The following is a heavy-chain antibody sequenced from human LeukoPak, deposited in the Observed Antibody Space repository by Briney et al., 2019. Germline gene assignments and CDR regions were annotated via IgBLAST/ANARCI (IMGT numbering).Heavy chain of an antibody. CDR1: GFTLTNYF. CDR3: ARDWGNWVRNWFDP. CDR2: INPSGGST. D-gene: IGHD7-27*01. Sequence: GASVKVSCKASGFTLTNYFMHWMRHAPGQGLEWMGAINPSGGSTSYAQKFQGRVTMTRDTSTSTVYMELSSLRSEDTAVYYCARDWGNWVRNWFDPWGQGTLVTVSS. J-gene: IGHJ5*02. V-gene: IGHV1-46*01.